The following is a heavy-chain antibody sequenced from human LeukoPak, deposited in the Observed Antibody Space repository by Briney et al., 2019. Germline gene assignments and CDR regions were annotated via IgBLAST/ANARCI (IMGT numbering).Heavy chain of an antibody. CDR1: GGSISSYY. CDR3: ARGGPDYYDFWSGYYHTFDY. Sequence: PSETLSLTCTVSGGSISSYYWSWIRQPPGKGLEWIGYIYYSGSTNYNPSLKSRVTISVDTSKNQFSLKLSSVTAADTAVYYCARGGPDYYDFWSGYYHTFDYWGQGTLVTVPS. V-gene: IGHV4-59*01. J-gene: IGHJ4*02. CDR2: IYYSGST. D-gene: IGHD3-3*01.